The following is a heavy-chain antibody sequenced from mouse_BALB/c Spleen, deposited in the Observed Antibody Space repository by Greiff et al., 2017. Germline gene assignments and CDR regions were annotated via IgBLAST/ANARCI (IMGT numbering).Heavy chain of an antibody. V-gene: IGHV5-9-4*01. D-gene: IGHD2-4*01. CDR3: ARESDYDEGAYYYAMDY. CDR1: GFTFSSYA. J-gene: IGHJ4*01. CDR2: ISSGGSYT. Sequence: EVQGVESGGGLVKPGGSLKLSCAASGFTFSSYAMSWVRQSPEKRLEWVAEISSGGSYTYYPDTVTGRFTISRDNAKNTLYLEMSSLRSEDTAMYYCARESDYDEGAYYYAMDYWGQGTSVTVSS.